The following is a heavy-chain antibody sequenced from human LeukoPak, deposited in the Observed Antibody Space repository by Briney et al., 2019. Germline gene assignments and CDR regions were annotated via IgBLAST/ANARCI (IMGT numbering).Heavy chain of an antibody. Sequence: GGSLRLSCAASGFHVITYYMNWFRQAPGKGLEWASVIYSDFRTYYADSVKGRFTISRDNSKNTLYLQMNILRAEDTAVYYCARRAGAYSHPYDYWGQGTLVTVSS. CDR2: IYSDFRT. V-gene: IGHV3-53*01. CDR3: ARRAGAYSHPYDY. CDR1: GFHVITYY. D-gene: IGHD4/OR15-4a*01. J-gene: IGHJ4*02.